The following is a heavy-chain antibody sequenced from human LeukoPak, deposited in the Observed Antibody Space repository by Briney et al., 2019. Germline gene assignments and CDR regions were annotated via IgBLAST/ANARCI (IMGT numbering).Heavy chain of an antibody. D-gene: IGHD3-22*01. Sequence: ASVKVSCKASGYTFTSYDINWVRQATGQGLEWMGWMNPNSGNTGYAQKFQGRVTITRNTSISTAYMELSSLRSEDTAAYYCARGPPGVYYDSSGYTDYWGQGTLVTVSS. CDR1: GYTFTSYD. CDR2: MNPNSGNT. V-gene: IGHV1-8*03. J-gene: IGHJ4*02. CDR3: ARGPPGVYYDSSGYTDY.